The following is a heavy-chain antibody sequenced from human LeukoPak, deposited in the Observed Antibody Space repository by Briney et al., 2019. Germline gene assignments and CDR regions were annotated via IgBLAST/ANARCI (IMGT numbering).Heavy chain of an antibody. J-gene: IGHJ4*02. V-gene: IGHV4-59*01. CDR1: GGSISSYY. D-gene: IGHD5-18*01. CDR2: IYYSGST. CDR3: ARGDTAMALYFDY. Sequence: SETLSLTCTVSGGSISSYYWSWIRQPPGKGLEWIGYIYYSGSTNYNPSLKSRVTISVDTSKNQFSLKLSSVTAADTAVYYCARGDTAMALYFDYWGQGTLVTVSS.